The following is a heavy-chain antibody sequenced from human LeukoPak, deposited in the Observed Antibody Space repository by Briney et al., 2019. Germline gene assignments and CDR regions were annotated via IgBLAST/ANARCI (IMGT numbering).Heavy chain of an antibody. V-gene: IGHV3-7*01. D-gene: IGHD1-26*01. Sequence: GGSLRLSCAASGFSFINAWMRWVRQTPGKGLEWVANIKQDGSEKYYVDSVKGRFTISRDNAKNSLYLQMNSLRAEDTAVYYCAREELLGAYYYYGMDVWGQGTTVTVSS. J-gene: IGHJ6*02. CDR2: IKQDGSEK. CDR3: AREELLGAYYYYGMDV. CDR1: GFSFINAW.